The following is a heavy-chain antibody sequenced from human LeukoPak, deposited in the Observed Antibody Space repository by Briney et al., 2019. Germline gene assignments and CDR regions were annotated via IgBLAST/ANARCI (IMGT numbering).Heavy chain of an antibody. CDR2: IYHSGGT. V-gene: IGHV4-4*02. Sequence: SETLSLTCAISGGSISDTNWWSWVRQPPGKGLEWIGDIYHSGGTNYNPSLESRVTISVDKSKNQLSLRLSSVTAADTAMYYCASLTRPPHLPYFVHWGQGTLVTVSS. CDR1: GGSISDTNW. J-gene: IGHJ4*02. D-gene: IGHD4/OR15-4a*01. CDR3: ASLTRPPHLPYFVH.